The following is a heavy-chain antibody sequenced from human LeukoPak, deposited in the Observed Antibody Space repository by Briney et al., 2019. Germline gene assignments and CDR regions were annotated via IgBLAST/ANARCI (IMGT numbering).Heavy chain of an antibody. CDR1: GFTFSSYR. V-gene: IGHV3-48*02. CDR2: MYSSDTTI. CDR3: ARDAGPRDYGSASYLGY. J-gene: IGHJ4*02. D-gene: IGHD3-10*01. Sequence: PGVSLRLSCAASGFTFSSYRMNWVRQAPGKGLEWVSYMYSSDTTIYYADSVKGRFTISRDNAKNSLYLQMNSLRDEDTAVYYCARDAGPRDYGSASYLGYWGQGTLVSVSS.